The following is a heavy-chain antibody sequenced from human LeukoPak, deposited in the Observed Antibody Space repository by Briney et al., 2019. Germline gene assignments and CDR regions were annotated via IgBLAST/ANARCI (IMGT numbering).Heavy chain of an antibody. CDR2: IYYSGNT. D-gene: IGHD3/OR15-3a*01. V-gene: IGHV4-39*01. Sequence: TSETLSLTCTVSDGSIISSSYYWGWIRQPPGKGLEWIGSIYYSGNTYYNASLKSQVSISIDTSKNQFSLRLTSVTAADTAVYYCARQTGSGLFILPGGQGTLVTVSS. CDR1: DGSIISSSYY. J-gene: IGHJ4*02. CDR3: ARQTGSGLFILP.